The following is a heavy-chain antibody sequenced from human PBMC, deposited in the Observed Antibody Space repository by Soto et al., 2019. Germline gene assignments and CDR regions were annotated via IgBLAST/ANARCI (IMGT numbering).Heavy chain of an antibody. CDR2: INHSGST. J-gene: IGHJ4*02. CDR3: ARDKITGLFDY. V-gene: IGHV4-34*01. Sequence: QVQLQQWGAVLLKPSETLSLTCAVYSGTFSGYYWTWIRQPPGTGLEWIGEINHSGSTNYNPSLNSRVTISVDTSKNQFSLKLTSVTAADTAVYHCARDKITGLFDYWVQGTLVTVSS. CDR1: SGTFSGYY. D-gene: IGHD2-8*02.